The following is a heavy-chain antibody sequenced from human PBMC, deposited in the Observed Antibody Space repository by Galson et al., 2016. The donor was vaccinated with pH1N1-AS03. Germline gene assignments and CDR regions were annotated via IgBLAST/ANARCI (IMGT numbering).Heavy chain of an antibody. CDR1: GFPLTTSAVG. V-gene: IGHV2-5*02. D-gene: IGHD3-9*01. CDR2: IYWDDDK. CDR3: ARTAGWLPDF. Sequence: PALVKPTQTLTLTCTFSGFPLTTSAVGVVWIRQPPGKALEWLALIYWDDDKRYNSSLKSRLTITKDTSKNQVVLTMTNMDPVDTATYYCARTAGWLPDFWGQGTLVTVSS. J-gene: IGHJ4*02.